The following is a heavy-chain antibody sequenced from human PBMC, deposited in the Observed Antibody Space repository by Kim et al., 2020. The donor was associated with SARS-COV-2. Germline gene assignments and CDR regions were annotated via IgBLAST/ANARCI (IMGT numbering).Heavy chain of an antibody. J-gene: IGHJ5*02. CDR1: GYTFTSYG. CDR3: ARLSAPQTSGYSYGEDWFDP. D-gene: IGHD5-18*01. V-gene: IGHV1-18*01. CDR2: ISAYNGNT. Sequence: ASVKVSCKASGYTFTSYGISWVRQAPGQGLEWMGWISAYNGNTNYAQKLQGRVTMTTDTSTSTAYMELRSLRSDDTAVYYCARLSAPQTSGYSYGEDWFDPWGQGTLVTVSS.